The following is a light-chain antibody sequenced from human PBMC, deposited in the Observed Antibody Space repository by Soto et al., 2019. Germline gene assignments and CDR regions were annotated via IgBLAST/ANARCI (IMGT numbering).Light chain of an antibody. V-gene: IGKV3-15*01. CDR1: QSVSSK. CDR2: DTS. J-gene: IGKJ5*01. Sequence: EMVMTHSPATLSVSPCEGATLAFSASQSVSSKLAWYQQKPGQAPRLLIYDTSTRATGIPARFSGSGSGTEFTLTISSLQSEDFAVYYCQQYSNWPPITFGQGTRLEIK. CDR3: QQYSNWPPIT.